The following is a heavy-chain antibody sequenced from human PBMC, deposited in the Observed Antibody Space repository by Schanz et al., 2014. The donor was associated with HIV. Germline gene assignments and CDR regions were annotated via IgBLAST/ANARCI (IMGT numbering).Heavy chain of an antibody. CDR1: GFTFSDFS. V-gene: IGHV3-23*01. D-gene: IGHD3-16*01. J-gene: IGHJ6*02. CDR2: VRHDGGAT. Sequence: QVLESGGGLVQTGGSLRLSCVASGFTFSDFSKNWLRRAPGKGLEWISAVRHDGGATYYADSVKGRFTISRDNAKNSLFLQMESLRAEDTAVYYCARDGGEVWGQGTTVTVSS. CDR3: ARDGGEV.